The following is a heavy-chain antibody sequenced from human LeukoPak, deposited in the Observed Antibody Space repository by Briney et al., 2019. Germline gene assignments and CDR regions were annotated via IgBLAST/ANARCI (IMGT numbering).Heavy chain of an antibody. Sequence: GGSLRLSCAASGFTFDDYAMHWVRQAPGKGLEWVSLISGDGGSTYYADPVKGRFTISRDNSKNSLYLQMNSLRTEDTALYYCAKALADRDLPYYYDSSGYYLVLGYWGQGTLVTVSS. CDR1: GFTFDDYA. CDR3: AKALADRDLPYYYDSSGYYLVLGY. J-gene: IGHJ4*02. D-gene: IGHD3-22*01. CDR2: ISGDGGST. V-gene: IGHV3-43*02.